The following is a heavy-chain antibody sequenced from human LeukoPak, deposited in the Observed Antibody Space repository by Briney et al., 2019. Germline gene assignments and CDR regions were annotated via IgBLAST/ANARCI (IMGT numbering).Heavy chain of an antibody. CDR2: IKQDGSEK. J-gene: IGHJ4*02. V-gene: IGHV3-7*01. Sequence: GGSLRLSCVASGFTFSSYWVSWVRQAPGRGLEWVADIKQDGSEKYYVDSVKGRFTISSDNAKNSVYLQMTSLRAEDTGVYYCARDLGGDYVVYWGQGTLVTVSS. D-gene: IGHD4-17*01. CDR1: GFTFSSYW. CDR3: ARDLGGDYVVY.